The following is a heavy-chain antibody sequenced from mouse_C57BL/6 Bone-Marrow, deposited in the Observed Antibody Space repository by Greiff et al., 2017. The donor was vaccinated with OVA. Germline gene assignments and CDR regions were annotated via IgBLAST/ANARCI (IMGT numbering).Heavy chain of an antibody. Sequence: EVHLVESGGDLVKPGGSLKLSCAASGFTFSSYGMSWVRQTPDKRLEWVATISSGGSYTYYPDSVKGRFTISRDNAKNTLYLQMSSLKSEDTAMYYCAKGRAVDDWGQGTTLTVSS. D-gene: IGHD3-3*01. CDR3: AKGRAVDD. CDR2: ISSGGSYT. J-gene: IGHJ2*01. CDR1: GFTFSSYG. V-gene: IGHV5-6*01.